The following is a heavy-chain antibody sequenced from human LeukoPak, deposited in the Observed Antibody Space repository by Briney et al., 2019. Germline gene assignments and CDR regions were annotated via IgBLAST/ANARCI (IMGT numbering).Heavy chain of an antibody. J-gene: IGHJ4*02. CDR1: GYSISSGYY. D-gene: IGHD3-22*01. V-gene: IGHV4-38-2*02. Sequence: PSETLSLTCTVSGYSISSGYYWGWIRQPPGKGLEWIGSIYHSGSTYYNPSLKSRVTISVDTSKNQFSLKLSSVTAADTAVYYCARVAHGTYYYDSSGYYYRGGEEYYFDYWGQGTLVTVSS. CDR2: IYHSGST. CDR3: ARVAHGTYYYDSSGYYYRGGEEYYFDY.